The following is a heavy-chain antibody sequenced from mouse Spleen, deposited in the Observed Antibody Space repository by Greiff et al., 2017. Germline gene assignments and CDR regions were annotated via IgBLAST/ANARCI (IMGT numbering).Heavy chain of an antibody. CDR2: INYDGSST. Sequence: LQQSEGGLVQPGSSMKLSCTASGFTFSDYYMAWVRQVPEKGLEWVANINYDGSSTYYLDSLKSRFIISRDNAKNILYLQMSSLKSEDTATYYCARVLRSYFDYWGQGTTLTVSS. J-gene: IGHJ2*01. CDR3: ARVLRSYFDY. D-gene: IGHD1-1*01. V-gene: IGHV5-16*01. CDR1: GFTFSDYY.